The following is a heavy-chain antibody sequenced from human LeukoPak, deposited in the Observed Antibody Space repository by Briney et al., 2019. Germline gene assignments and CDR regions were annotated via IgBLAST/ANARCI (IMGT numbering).Heavy chain of an antibody. D-gene: IGHD3-9*01. CDR3: ARSRSGYDILTGFDY. V-gene: IGHV1-18*01. CDR2: ISAYNGNT. CDR1: GYTFTSYG. Sequence: ASVKVSCKASGYTFTSYGISWVRQAPGQGLEWMGWISAYNGNTNYAQKLQGRVTMTTDTSTSTAYMELRSLRSDDTAVYYCARSRSGYDILTGFDYWGQGTLVTVSS. J-gene: IGHJ4*02.